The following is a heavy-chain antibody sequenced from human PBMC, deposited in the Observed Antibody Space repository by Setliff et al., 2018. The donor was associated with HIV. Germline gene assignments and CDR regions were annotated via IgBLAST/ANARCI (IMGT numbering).Heavy chain of an antibody. CDR1: GYSIRDNFF. Sequence: PSETLSLTCAVSGYSIRDNFFWGWVRQPPGKGLEWIGSIFYTGTTYYNPSLKSRVTLSLDTSKNQFSLELTSVTAADTAVHYCARHDCGGDCSINWFDPWGQGTLVTVSS. V-gene: IGHV4-38-2*01. CDR2: IFYTGTT. CDR3: ARHDCGGDCSINWFDP. J-gene: IGHJ5*02. D-gene: IGHD2-21*02.